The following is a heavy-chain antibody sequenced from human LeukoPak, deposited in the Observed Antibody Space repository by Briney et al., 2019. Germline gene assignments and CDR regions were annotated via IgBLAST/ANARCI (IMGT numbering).Heavy chain of an antibody. CDR3: ARAVGTDGYNLWVY. Sequence: SETLSLTCAVYGGSFSGYYWSWIRQPPGKGLEWIGSIFYSGNTYDNPSLKSRVTISVDTSKNQFSLKLTSVTAADTAVYYCARAVGTDGYNLWVYWGQGTLVTVSS. J-gene: IGHJ4*02. V-gene: IGHV4-34*12. D-gene: IGHD5-24*01. CDR2: IFYSGNT. CDR1: GGSFSGYY.